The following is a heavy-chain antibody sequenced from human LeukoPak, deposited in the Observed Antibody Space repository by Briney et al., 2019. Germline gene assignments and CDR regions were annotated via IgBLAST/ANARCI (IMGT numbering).Heavy chain of an antibody. J-gene: IGHJ4*02. CDR3: ANQDYSLAY. CDR1: GFTFSSYS. CDR2: ISSSSSTI. D-gene: IGHD4-11*01. Sequence: PGGSLRLSCAASGFTFSSYSMNWVRQAPGKGLEWVSYISSSSSTIYYADSVKGRFTISRDNAKNSLYLQMNSLRAEDTAVYYCANQDYSLAYWGQGTLVTVSS. V-gene: IGHV3-48*01.